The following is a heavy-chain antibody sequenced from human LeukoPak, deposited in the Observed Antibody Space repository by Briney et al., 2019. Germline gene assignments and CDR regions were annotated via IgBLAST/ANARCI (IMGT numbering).Heavy chain of an antibody. V-gene: IGHV3-21*01. J-gene: IGHJ4*02. D-gene: IGHD6-6*01. Sequence: AGSLRLSCAASGFTFSSYSMNWVRQAPGKGLEWVSYISISSSYIYYADSVKGRFTISRDNAKNSLYLQMNSLRAEDTAVYYCARQYSSSSPLDYWGQGTLVSVSS. CDR2: ISISSSYI. CDR1: GFTFSSYS. CDR3: ARQYSSSSPLDY.